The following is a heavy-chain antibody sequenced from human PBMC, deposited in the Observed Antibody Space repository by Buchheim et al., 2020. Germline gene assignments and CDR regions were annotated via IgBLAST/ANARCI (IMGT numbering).Heavy chain of an antibody. D-gene: IGHD1-26*01. J-gene: IGHJ4*02. CDR3: ARAQPLGGLDY. CDR1: GFTFSSYA. CDR2: INGNGDST. Sequence: VQLVESGGGVVQPGRSLRLSCAASGFTFSSYAMHWVRQAPGKGLEWVSAINGNGDSTGYADSVKGRFTISRDNAKNSLYLQMSSLRAEDTALYYCARAQPLGGLDYWGPGTL. V-gene: IGHV3-20*04.